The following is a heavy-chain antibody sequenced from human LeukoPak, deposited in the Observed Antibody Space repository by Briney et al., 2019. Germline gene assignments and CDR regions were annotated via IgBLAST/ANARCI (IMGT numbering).Heavy chain of an antibody. Sequence: SETLSLTCTVSGGSISGYYWNWIRQPAGKGLEWNGRMYSSGSTSYNPSLTSRVTMSVDTSENQFSLNLNSVTAADTAFYYCARGRAYYDSSGFFNYWGQGILVTVSS. CDR2: MYSSGST. J-gene: IGHJ4*02. D-gene: IGHD3-22*01. V-gene: IGHV4-4*07. CDR3: ARGRAYYDSSGFFNY. CDR1: GGSISGYY.